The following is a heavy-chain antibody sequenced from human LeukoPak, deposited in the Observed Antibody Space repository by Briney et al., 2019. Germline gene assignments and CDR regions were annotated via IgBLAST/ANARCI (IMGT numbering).Heavy chain of an antibody. Sequence: GGSLRLSCAASGFTFSSYWMHWVRQAPGKGLVWVSRINTDGSSTSYADSVKGRFTISRDNAKNTLYLQMNSLRAEDTAVYYCAPMGGDRDPFDYWGQGTLVTVSS. CDR3: APMGGDRDPFDY. CDR1: GFTFSSYW. J-gene: IGHJ4*02. D-gene: IGHD1-14*01. V-gene: IGHV3-74*01. CDR2: INTDGSST.